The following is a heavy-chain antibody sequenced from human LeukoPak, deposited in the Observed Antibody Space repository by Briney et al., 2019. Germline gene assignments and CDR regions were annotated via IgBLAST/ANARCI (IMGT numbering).Heavy chain of an antibody. CDR1: GFTFSSYA. Sequence: PGGSLRLPCAASGFTFSSYAMSWARQAPGKGLEWVSGISGNGGGTYYADSVKGRFTISRDNSKNTLYLQMNSLRAEDTAVYYCAKEQSSSGFFDYWGQGTLVTVSS. V-gene: IGHV3-23*01. D-gene: IGHD6-6*01. CDR3: AKEQSSSGFFDY. CDR2: ISGNGGGT. J-gene: IGHJ4*02.